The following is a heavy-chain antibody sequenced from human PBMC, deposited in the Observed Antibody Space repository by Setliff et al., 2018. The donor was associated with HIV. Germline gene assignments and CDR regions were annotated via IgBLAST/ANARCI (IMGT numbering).Heavy chain of an antibody. D-gene: IGHD3-10*01. J-gene: IGHJ5*01. Sequence: ESLKISCKGSGYSFTSYWIGWVRQMPGKGLEWMGIINPGDSDTRYSPSFQGQVTFSVDKSISTAYLHWSSLKVSDTAMYYCTTHGGSTWLHSWGQGTLVTVSS. CDR3: TTHGGSTWLHS. V-gene: IGHV5-51*01. CDR2: INPGDSDT. CDR1: GYSFTSYW.